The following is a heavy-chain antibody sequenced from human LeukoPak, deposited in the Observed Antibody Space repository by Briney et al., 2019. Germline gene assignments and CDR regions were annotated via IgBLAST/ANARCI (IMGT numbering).Heavy chain of an antibody. D-gene: IGHD3-9*01. CDR3: ARGGYDILTGPLDY. J-gene: IGHJ4*02. CDR2: IHYSGGT. CDR1: GGSFSGYY. Sequence: SETMSLTCAVYGGSFSGYYWSWIRQPPGKGLEWIGYIHYSGGTNYNPSLKSRVTISVDTSQNQFSLKLRSVTAADTAVYYCARGGYDILTGPLDYWGQGTLVTVSS. V-gene: IGHV4-59*01.